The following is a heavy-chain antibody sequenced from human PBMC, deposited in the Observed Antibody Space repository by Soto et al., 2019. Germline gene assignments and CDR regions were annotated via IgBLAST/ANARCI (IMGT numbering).Heavy chain of an antibody. Sequence: SETLSLTCTVSGGSISSYYWSWIRQPPGKGLEWIGYIYYSGSTNYNPSLKSRVTISVDTSKNQFSLKLSSVTAADTAVYYCAQSRSLIAARYYYYGMDVWGQGTTVTVSS. CDR2: IYYSGST. D-gene: IGHD6-6*01. J-gene: IGHJ6*02. V-gene: IGHV4-59*08. CDR3: AQSRSLIAARYYYYGMDV. CDR1: GGSISSYY.